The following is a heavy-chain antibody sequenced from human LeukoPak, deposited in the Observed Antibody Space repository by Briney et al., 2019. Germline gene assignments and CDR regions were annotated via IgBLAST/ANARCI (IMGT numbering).Heavy chain of an antibody. V-gene: IGHV3-23*01. D-gene: IGHD3-10*01. CDR2: IRGSGGST. CDR1: GFTFSSYA. CDR3: AKDLSLSKLLWFGEVLKGGMDV. J-gene: IGHJ6*02. Sequence: GSLRLSCAASGFTFSSYAMSWVRQAPGEGLGWVSSIRGSGGSTYYADSVKGRFTISRDNSKKTLYLQMNSLRAEDTAVYYCAKDLSLSKLLWFGEVLKGGMDVWGQGTTVTVSS.